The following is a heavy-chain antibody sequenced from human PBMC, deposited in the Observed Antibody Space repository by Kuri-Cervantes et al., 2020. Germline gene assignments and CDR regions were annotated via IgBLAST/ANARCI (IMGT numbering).Heavy chain of an antibody. CDR1: GYTFTGYY. Sequence: ASVKVSCKASGYTFTGYYIHWVRQAPGQGLEWMGWINPNSGGTNSAQKFQGRVTMTRDTSISTAYMELRRLRSDDTAVYHCARGGELELLLDYWGQGALVTVSS. V-gene: IGHV1-2*02. J-gene: IGHJ4*02. CDR3: ARGGELELLLDY. CDR2: INPNSGGT. D-gene: IGHD1-7*01.